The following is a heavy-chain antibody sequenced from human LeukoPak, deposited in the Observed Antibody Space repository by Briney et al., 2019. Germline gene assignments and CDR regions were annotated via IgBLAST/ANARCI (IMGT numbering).Heavy chain of an antibody. CDR2: ISGSGGIT. CDR1: GFTFSSHG. Sequence: PGGSLRLSCAASGFTFSSHGMSWVRQAPGKGLEWASGISGSGGITYYADSVKGRFTISRDNSKSTLYLQMNSLRAEDTAVYYCVSELPTFGAFDIWGQGTMVTVSS. J-gene: IGHJ3*02. V-gene: IGHV3-23*01. CDR3: VSELPTFGAFDI. D-gene: IGHD1-7*01.